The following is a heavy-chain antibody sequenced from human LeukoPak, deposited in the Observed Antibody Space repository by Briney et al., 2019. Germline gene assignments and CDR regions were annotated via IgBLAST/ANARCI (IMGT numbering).Heavy chain of an antibody. J-gene: IGHJ4*02. V-gene: IGHV3-23*01. Sequence: PGGSLRLSCAASGFTFSDYAMSWVRQAPGKGLEWVSEISGSGDSTFYADSVKGRFTISRDNSKNTLYLQMNSLRADDTAVYYCAKRAVAIAATSWFDYWGQGTLVIVSS. CDR2: ISGSGDST. CDR3: AKRAVAIAATSWFDY. D-gene: IGHD2-15*01. CDR1: GFTFSDYA.